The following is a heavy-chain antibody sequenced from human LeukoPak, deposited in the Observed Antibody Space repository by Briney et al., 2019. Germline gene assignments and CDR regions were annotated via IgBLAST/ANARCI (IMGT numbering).Heavy chain of an antibody. V-gene: IGHV4-34*12. CDR3: ARHSRRCSSTTCYTGAFDI. D-gene: IGHD2-2*02. J-gene: IGHJ3*02. CDR2: IIHSGST. CDR1: GGSFSSYF. Sequence: KPSETLSLTCAVYGGSFSSYFWSWIRQPPGKGLEWIGEIIHSGSTNYNPSLKSRVTISVDTSENQFSLKLTSVTAADTALYFCARHSRRCSSTTCYTGAFDIWGPGTVVTVSS.